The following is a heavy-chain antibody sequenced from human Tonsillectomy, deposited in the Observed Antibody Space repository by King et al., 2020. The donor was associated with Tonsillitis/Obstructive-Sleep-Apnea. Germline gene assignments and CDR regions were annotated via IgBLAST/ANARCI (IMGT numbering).Heavy chain of an antibody. CDR3: ARDMVLEAGGDAFDI. CDR2: IYDSGST. CDR1: GGSISSYY. Sequence: VQLQESGPGRVKPSETLSLTCTVSGGSISSYYWSWIRQPPGKGLEWIGYIYDSGSTNYNHSLKSRVTISVDTSKNQFSLKLSSVTAADTAVYYCARDMVLEAGGDAFDIWGQGTMVTVSS. J-gene: IGHJ3*02. V-gene: IGHV4-59*01. D-gene: IGHD2-8*01.